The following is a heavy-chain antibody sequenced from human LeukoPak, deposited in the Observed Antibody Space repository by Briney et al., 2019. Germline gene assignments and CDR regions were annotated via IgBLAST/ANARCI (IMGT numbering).Heavy chain of an antibody. CDR3: ARGATAMARRLDL. CDR1: GYSISSGYY. J-gene: IGHJ2*01. D-gene: IGHD5-18*01. V-gene: IGHV4-38-2*01. Sequence: SETLSLTCAVSGYSISSGYYWGWIRQPPGKGLEWIGRIYHSGSTYYNPSLKSRVTISVDTSKNQFSLKLSSVTAADTAVYYCARGATAMARRLDLWGRGTLVTVSS. CDR2: IYHSGST.